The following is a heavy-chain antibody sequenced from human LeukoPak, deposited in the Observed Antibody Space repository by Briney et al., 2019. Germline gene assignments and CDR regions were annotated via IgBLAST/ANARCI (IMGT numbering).Heavy chain of an antibody. J-gene: IGHJ4*02. Sequence: GGSLRLSCAASGFTFSNYAMSWVRQAPGKGLEWVAVISYDGSNKYYADSVKGRFTISRDNSKNTLYLQMNSLRAEDTAVYYCARSPLRFYFDYWGQGTLVTVSS. CDR1: GFTFSNYA. CDR2: ISYDGSNK. V-gene: IGHV3-30*04. D-gene: IGHD4-17*01. CDR3: ARSPLRFYFDY.